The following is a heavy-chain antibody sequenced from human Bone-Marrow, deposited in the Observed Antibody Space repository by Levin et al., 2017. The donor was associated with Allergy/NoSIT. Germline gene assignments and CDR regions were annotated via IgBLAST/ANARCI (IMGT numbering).Heavy chain of an antibody. CDR2: INPTGGT. V-gene: IGHV4-34*01. CDR1: GGSFSGYY. D-gene: IGHD3-9*01. Sequence: SETLSLTCAVYGGSFSGYYWNWIRQTPGKGLQWIGEINPTGGTNFNPSFQWRVSTSVDSSNKRFSLKLNSVTAADTAVYYCARRPGYGLLAGYRPLDSWGLGTLVTVSS. J-gene: IGHJ4*02. CDR3: ARRPGYGLLAGYRPLDS.